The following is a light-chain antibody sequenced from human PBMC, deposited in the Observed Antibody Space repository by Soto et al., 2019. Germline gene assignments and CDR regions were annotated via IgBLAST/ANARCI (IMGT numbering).Light chain of an antibody. J-gene: IGLJ1*01. CDR2: ANS. CDR1: TSNIGAGYD. CDR3: QSYDTSLSGSYV. Sequence: QSVLTQPPSVSGAPGQRVIVPCTGSTSNIGAGYDVHWYQQLPGTSPKLLIFANSNRPSGVPDRFSASRSGSSASLTITGLQAEDEADYYCQSYDTSLSGSYVFGSGTKVTVL. V-gene: IGLV1-40*01.